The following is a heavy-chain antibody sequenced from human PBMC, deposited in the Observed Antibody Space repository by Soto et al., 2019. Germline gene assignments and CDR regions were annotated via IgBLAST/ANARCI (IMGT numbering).Heavy chain of an antibody. CDR3: ARGLKQRTYYDFWSGYYGGWFAP. V-gene: IGHV4-34*01. D-gene: IGHD3-3*01. Sequence: SETLYLTCAVYGGSFSGYYWSWIRQPPGEGLEWIGEINHSGSTNYNPSLKSRVTISVDTSKNQFSLKLSSVTAADTAVYYCARGLKQRTYYDFWSGYYGGWFAPWGQGTLVTVYS. CDR2: INHSGST. J-gene: IGHJ5*02. CDR1: GGSFSGYY.